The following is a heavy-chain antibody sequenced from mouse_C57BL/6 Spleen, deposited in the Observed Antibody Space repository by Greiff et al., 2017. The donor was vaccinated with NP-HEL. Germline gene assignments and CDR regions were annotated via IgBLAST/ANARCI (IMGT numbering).Heavy chain of an antibody. Sequence: QVHVKQPGAELVMPGASVKLSCKASGYTFTSYWMHWVKQRPGQGLEWIGEIDPSDSYTNYNQKFKGKSTLTVDKSSSTAYMQLSSLTSEDSAVYYCARKDDGYGFAYWGQGTLVTVSA. CDR3: ARKDDGYGFAY. CDR2: IDPSDSYT. D-gene: IGHD2-3*01. J-gene: IGHJ3*01. CDR1: GYTFTSYW. V-gene: IGHV1-69*01.